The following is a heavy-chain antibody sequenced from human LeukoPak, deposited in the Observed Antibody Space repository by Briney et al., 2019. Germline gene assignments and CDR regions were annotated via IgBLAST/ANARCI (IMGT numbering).Heavy chain of an antibody. CDR1: GSMFSNYA. CDR3: ARGDCSGDCYHPLYY. CDR2: IRHDGTIK. V-gene: IGHV3-30*02. D-gene: IGHD2-21*02. Sequence: GGSLRLSCAASGSMFSNYAMHWVRQAPGQGLDWVAFIRHDGTIKYYGDSVQGRFTISRDNSMNTLYLQLNSLRTDDAAVYYCARGDCSGDCYHPLYYWGQGSLVTVSS. J-gene: IGHJ4*01.